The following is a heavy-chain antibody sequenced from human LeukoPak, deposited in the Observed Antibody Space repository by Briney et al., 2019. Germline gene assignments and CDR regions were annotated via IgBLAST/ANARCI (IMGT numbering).Heavy chain of an antibody. CDR1: GGSISSYY. CDR2: IYYSGST. Sequence: SETLSLTCTVSGGSISSYYWSWIRQPPGKGLEWIGYIYYSGSTNYNPSLKSRVTISVDTSKNQFSLKLSSVTAADTAVYYCARGSHRLWFGELLYFPFDPWGQGTLVTVSS. D-gene: IGHD3-10*01. V-gene: IGHV4-59*01. J-gene: IGHJ5*02. CDR3: ARGSHRLWFGELLYFPFDP.